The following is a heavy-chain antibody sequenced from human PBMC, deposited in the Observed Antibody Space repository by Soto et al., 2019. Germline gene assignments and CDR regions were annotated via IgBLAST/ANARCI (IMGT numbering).Heavy chain of an antibody. D-gene: IGHD3-22*01. V-gene: IGHV3-30-3*01. CDR2: ISYDGSNK. Sequence: QVQLVESGGGVVQPGRSLRLSCAASGFTFSSYAMHWVRQAPGKGLEWVAVISYDGSNKYYADSVKGRFTISRDNSKNTLYLQMNSLRAEDTAVYYCARVGSITMIVEQFDYWGQGTLVTVSS. CDR1: GFTFSSYA. CDR3: ARVGSITMIVEQFDY. J-gene: IGHJ4*02.